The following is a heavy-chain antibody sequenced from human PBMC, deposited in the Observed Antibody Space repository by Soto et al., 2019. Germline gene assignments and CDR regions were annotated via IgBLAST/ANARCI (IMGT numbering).Heavy chain of an antibody. Sequence: GSLRLSCAASGFTFSNYGINWVRQAPGRGLEWISFISYSSATIHYADSVRGRFTISRDNANNSLYLEMSSLRDEDTAVYFCARDSSKYTYGSFYFDYWGQGTLVTVSS. CDR2: ISYSSATI. D-gene: IGHD5-18*01. CDR1: GFTFSNYG. CDR3: ARDSSKYTYGSFYFDY. V-gene: IGHV3-48*02. J-gene: IGHJ4*02.